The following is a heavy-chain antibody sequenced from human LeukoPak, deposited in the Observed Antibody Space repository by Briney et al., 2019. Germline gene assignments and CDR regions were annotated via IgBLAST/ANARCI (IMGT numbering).Heavy chain of an antibody. D-gene: IGHD3-22*01. Sequence: GRSLRLPCAGSGFIFSTYVMHWVRQAPGKGLEWVAVISYDGSNKHYADSVKGRFAISRDNAKNSLYLQMNSLRAEDTAVYYCAREYDSSGYVDYWGQGTLVTVSS. J-gene: IGHJ4*02. CDR2: ISYDGSNK. V-gene: IGHV3-30*09. CDR3: AREYDSSGYVDY. CDR1: GFIFSTYV.